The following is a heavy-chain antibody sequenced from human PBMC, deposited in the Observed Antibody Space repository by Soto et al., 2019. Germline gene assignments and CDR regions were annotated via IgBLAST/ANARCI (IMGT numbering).Heavy chain of an antibody. CDR3: VSDRGYGHASVPYS. D-gene: IGHD5-18*01. J-gene: IGHJ4*02. Sequence: QAHLVESGGGVVQPGRSLRLSCAASGFTFTSYGMHWVRQAPGTRLEWVAVISYDGGHQDYADPVKGRFTISRDNSKNMVLQQMNSLRAEDTAVYYCVSDRGYGHASVPYSWGPGTLVSVSS. CDR1: GFTFTSYG. CDR2: ISYDGGHQ. V-gene: IGHV3-30*03.